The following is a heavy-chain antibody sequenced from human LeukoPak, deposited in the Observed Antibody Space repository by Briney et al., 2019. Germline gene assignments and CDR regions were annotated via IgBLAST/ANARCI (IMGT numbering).Heavy chain of an antibody. CDR1: GGSISNYY. Sequence: SETLSLTCTVSGGSISNYYWSWIRQPPGKGLEWIGYIYYSGTTNYNPSLKSRVTISVDTSKNQFSLKLNSVTAADTAVYYCARGVYIAAAQYGYWGQGTLVPVSS. CDR3: ARGVYIAAAQYGY. D-gene: IGHD6-13*01. CDR2: IYYSGTT. V-gene: IGHV4-59*01. J-gene: IGHJ4*02.